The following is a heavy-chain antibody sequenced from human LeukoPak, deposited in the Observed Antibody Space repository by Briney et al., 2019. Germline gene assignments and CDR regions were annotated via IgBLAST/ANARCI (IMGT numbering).Heavy chain of an antibody. D-gene: IGHD2-2*01. V-gene: IGHV3-23*01. Sequence: GGSLRLSCAASGFTFSSYAMSWVRQAPGKGLEWVSAISGSGGSTSYADSVKGRFTVSRDNSKNTLYLQMNSLRAEDTAVYYLAKAARYCPSSSCYYFFDIWGKGQWSPSLQ. CDR3: AKAARYCPSSSCYYFFDI. CDR2: ISGSGGST. J-gene: IGHJ3*02. CDR1: GFTFSSYA.